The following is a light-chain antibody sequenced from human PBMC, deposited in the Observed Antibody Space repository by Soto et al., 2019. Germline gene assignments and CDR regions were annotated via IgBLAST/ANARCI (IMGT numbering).Light chain of an antibody. Sequence: QSALTQPPSASGSPGQSVTIYCTGTSSDLGGYNFVSWYQQHPGKAPKLIIYEVSKRPSGVPDRFFGFKSGNRASLTVAGLQAEDEADYYCSSHAGSSNFVVFGGGTKVTVL. CDR2: EVS. J-gene: IGLJ2*01. CDR3: SSHAGSSNFVV. CDR1: SSDLGGYNF. V-gene: IGLV2-8*01.